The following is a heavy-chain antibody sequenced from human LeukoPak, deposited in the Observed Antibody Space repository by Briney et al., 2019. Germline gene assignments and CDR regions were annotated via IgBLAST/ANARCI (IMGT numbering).Heavy chain of an antibody. CDR3: ARERHFDWLFGFGP. J-gene: IGHJ5*02. CDR2: MSHDSSDE. Sequence: PGGSLRLSCSASGFNFGYYGMHCVRQAPGKGLECVAIMSHDSSDEFYADSVKGRFTISRDNSRNTLYLQMNTLRPDDTALYYCARERHFDWLFGFGPWGQGTVVTVSS. V-gene: IGHV3-30*03. D-gene: IGHD3-9*01. CDR1: GFNFGYYG.